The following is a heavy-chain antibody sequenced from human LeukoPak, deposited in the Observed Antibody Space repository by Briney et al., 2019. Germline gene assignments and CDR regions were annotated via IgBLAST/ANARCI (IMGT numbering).Heavy chain of an antibody. J-gene: IGHJ6*02. CDR2: IYSGGST. CDR3: ARASVTGNYYYYGMDV. Sequence: GGSLRLSCAASGFTVSSNYMSWVRQAPGKGLEWVSVIYSGGSTYYADSVKGRFTISRDNSKNTLYLQMNSLRAEDTAVYYCARASVTGNYYYYGMDVWGQGTTVTVSS. D-gene: IGHD1-14*01. V-gene: IGHV3-66*01. CDR1: GFTVSSNY.